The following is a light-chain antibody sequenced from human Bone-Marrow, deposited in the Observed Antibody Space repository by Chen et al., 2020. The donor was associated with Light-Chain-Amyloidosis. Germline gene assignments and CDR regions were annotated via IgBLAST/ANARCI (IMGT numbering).Light chain of an antibody. J-gene: IGLJ3*02. CDR3: QVWDRGSDRPV. CDR1: NIGSTS. V-gene: IGLV3-21*02. Sequence: SYVLTQPSSVSVAPGQTATIACGGNNIGSTSVHWYQQTPGHAPLLVVYDDSDRPSGIPELLSGSTSGNAATMTISRVEAGDEADYYCQVWDRGSDRPVFGGGTKLTVL. CDR2: DDS.